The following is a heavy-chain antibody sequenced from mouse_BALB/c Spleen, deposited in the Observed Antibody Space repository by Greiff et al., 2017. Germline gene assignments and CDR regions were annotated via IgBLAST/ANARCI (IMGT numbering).Heavy chain of an antibody. CDR2: INPSTGYT. CDR3: ARVELYYFDY. J-gene: IGHJ2*01. D-gene: IGHD4-1*01. V-gene: IGHV1-7*01. Sequence: QVQLQQSGAELAKPGASVKMSCKASGYTFTSYWMHWVKQRPGQGLEWIGYINPSTGYTEYNQKFKDKATLTADKSSSTAYMQLSSLTSEDSAVYYCARVELYYFDYWGQGTTLTVSS. CDR1: GYTFTSYW.